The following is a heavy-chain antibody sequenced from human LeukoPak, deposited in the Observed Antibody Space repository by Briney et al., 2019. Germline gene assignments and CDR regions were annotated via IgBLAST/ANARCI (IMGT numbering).Heavy chain of an antibody. J-gene: IGHJ5*02. D-gene: IGHD3-10*01. Sequence: TGGSLRLSCAASGFTFSSYAMSWVRQAPGKGREWVSSISGSGGSTYYADSVKGRFTISRDNSKNTLYLQMNSLRAEDTAVYYCAKDRSITMVRGANWFDPWGQGTLVTVSS. CDR2: ISGSGGST. V-gene: IGHV3-23*01. CDR3: AKDRSITMVRGANWFDP. CDR1: GFTFSSYA.